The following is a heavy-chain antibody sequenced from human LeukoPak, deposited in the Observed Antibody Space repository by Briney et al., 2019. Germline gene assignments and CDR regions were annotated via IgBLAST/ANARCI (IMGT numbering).Heavy chain of an antibody. Sequence: SDTLSLTCTVSGGSISSYYWSWIRQPPGKGLEWIGYIYYSGSTNYNPSLKSRVTISVDTSKNQFSLKLSSVTAADTAVYYCARGAANPLNYYYYMDVWGKGTTVTVSS. CDR3: ARGAANPLNYYYYMDV. V-gene: IGHV4-59*07. CDR2: IYYSGST. J-gene: IGHJ6*03. D-gene: IGHD4/OR15-4a*01. CDR1: GGSISSYY.